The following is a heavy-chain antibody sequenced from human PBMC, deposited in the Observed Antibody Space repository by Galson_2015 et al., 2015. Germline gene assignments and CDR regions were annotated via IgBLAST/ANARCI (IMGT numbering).Heavy chain of an antibody. Sequence: SLRLSCAGFGFTFSRFEMNWFRQTPGKGLECISYITTSGSTTKYADSVKGRFTISRDNAKNSLSLQMNSLRAEDTAIYYCARDPTLVDYDCEGGCWGQGILVTVSS. CDR2: ITTSGSTT. J-gene: IGHJ4*02. CDR1: GFTFSRFE. V-gene: IGHV3-48*03. D-gene: IGHD4-17*01. CDR3: ARDPTLVDYDCEGGC.